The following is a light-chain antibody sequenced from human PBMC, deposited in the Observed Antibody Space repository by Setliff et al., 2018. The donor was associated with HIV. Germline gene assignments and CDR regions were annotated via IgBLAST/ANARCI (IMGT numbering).Light chain of an antibody. CDR3: QQRSNWHPIT. CDR2: DAS. J-gene: IGKJ5*01. CDR1: QSVSTY. Sequence: EIVLTQSPATLSLSPGERVTLSCRASQSVSTYLAWYQQKPGQAPRLLLYDASNRATGIPARFSGSGSGTDFTLTISSLEPEDFAVYYCQQRSNWHPITFGQGTRLEIK. V-gene: IGKV3-11*01.